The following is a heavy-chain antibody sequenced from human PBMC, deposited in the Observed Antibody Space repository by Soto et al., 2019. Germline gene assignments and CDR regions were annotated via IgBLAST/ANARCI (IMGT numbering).Heavy chain of an antibody. Sequence: QVQLVESGGGVVQPGRSLRLSCAASGFTFSSYGMHWVRQAPGKGLEWVAVISYDGSNKYYADSVKGRFTISRDNSKNTLYLQMNSLRAEDTAVYYCAKGHRHWYFDLWGRGTLVTVSS. CDR1: GFTFSSYG. CDR2: ISYDGSNK. J-gene: IGHJ2*01. V-gene: IGHV3-30*18. CDR3: AKGHRHWYFDL.